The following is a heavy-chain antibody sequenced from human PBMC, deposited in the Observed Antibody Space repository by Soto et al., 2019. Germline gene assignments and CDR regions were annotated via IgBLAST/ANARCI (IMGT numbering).Heavy chain of an antibody. V-gene: IGHV1-24*01. D-gene: IGHD2-15*01. J-gene: IGHJ3*02. CDR1: GYTLTELS. CDR3: ATGVVVVAAVHDAVDI. CDR2: FDPEDGET. Sequence: ASVKVSCKVSGYTLTELSMHWVRQAPGKGLEWMGGFDPEDGETIYAQKFQGRVTMTEDTSTDTAYMELSSLRSEDTAVYYCATGVVVVAAVHDAVDIWGQGTMVTVSS.